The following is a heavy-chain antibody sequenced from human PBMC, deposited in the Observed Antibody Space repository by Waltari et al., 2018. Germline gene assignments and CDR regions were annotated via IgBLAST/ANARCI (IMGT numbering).Heavy chain of an antibody. Sequence: QVQLVQSGAEVKKPGSSVKVSCKASGGPFSSSAISRLRQALGPGLEWMGGIIPIFGTANYAQKFQGRVTITADESTSTAYMELSSLRSEDTAVYYCASPSRYYYGSGSYYNFAFDIWGQGTMVTVSS. CDR3: ASPSRYYYGSGSYYNFAFDI. V-gene: IGHV1-69*01. CDR2: IIPIFGTA. D-gene: IGHD3-10*01. CDR1: GGPFSSSA. J-gene: IGHJ3*02.